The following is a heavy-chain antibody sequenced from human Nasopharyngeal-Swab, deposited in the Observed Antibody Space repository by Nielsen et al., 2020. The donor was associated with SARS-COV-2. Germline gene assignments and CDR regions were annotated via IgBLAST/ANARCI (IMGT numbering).Heavy chain of an antibody. V-gene: IGHV3-30-3*01. J-gene: IGHJ4*02. CDR1: GCTFRSYA. Sequence: GGSLRLACAASGCTFRSYAMHWVRQAPGKGLEWVAVISYDGSNRYYADSVKGRFTISRDNSKNTLYLQMNSLRAEDTAVYYCARVDSSSWYGVDYWGQGTLVTVSS. CDR3: ARVDSSSWYGVDY. D-gene: IGHD6-13*01. CDR2: ISYDGSNR.